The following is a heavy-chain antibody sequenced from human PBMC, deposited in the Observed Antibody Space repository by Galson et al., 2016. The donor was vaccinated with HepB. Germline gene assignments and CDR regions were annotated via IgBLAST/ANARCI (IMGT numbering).Heavy chain of an antibody. CDR3: AGEPGPGQFHY. Sequence: SVKVSCKASGGTFTSYTFSWVRQAPGQGLEWMGRIIPVLDSPNYAQKFQGRVTIKADKATSTAYMELSNLRSEDTAVYYCAGEPGPGQFHYWGQGTPVIVSS. CDR2: IIPVLDSP. J-gene: IGHJ4*02. CDR1: GGTFTSYT. V-gene: IGHV1-69*08.